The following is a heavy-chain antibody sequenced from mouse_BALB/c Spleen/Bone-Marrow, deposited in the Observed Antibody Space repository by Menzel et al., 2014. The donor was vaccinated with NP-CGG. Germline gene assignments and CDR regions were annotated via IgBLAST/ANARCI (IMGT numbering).Heavy chain of an antibody. J-gene: IGHJ2*01. CDR2: INPSNGRT. CDR3: ARGFDY. CDR1: GYTFXNYW. V-gene: IGHV1S81*02. Sequence: QVQLKQSGAELVKPGASVKLSCKASGYTFXNYWMHWVKQRHGQGLEWIGEINPSNGRTNYNEKFKSKATLTVDKSSSTAYMQLSSLTSEDSAVYYCARGFDYWGQGTTLTVSS.